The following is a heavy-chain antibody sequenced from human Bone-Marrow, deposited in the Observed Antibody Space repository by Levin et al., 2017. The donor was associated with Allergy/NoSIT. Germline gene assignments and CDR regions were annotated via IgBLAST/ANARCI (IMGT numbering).Heavy chain of an antibody. J-gene: IGHJ6*03. CDR1: GNSVRDFY. CDR2: INPKNGHT. D-gene: IGHD3-10*02. Sequence: GESLKISCKASGNSVRDFYFHWVRQAPGQGPDWLGWINPKNGHTRYGQKFQGRVIISRDTSTRSAFMELKRLTVDDTALYYCAKGPPPGVFGDFDYYMDVWGTGTPVRVSS. V-gene: IGHV1-2*02. CDR3: AKGPPPGVFGDFDYYMDV.